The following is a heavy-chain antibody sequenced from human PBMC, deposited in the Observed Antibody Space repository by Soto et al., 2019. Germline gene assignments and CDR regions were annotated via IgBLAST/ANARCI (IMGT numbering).Heavy chain of an antibody. Sequence: QVQLVQSGAEVRKPGSSVKVSCKSSGGTFNSYAINLVRQAPGQGLEWMGGIIPIFGTPKYSQNFQGGVTITADESTGTAYMELSSLTSEDTAVYYCARATAWFGLEGENWFDPWGQGTLVSVSS. CDR3: ARATAWFGLEGENWFDP. CDR1: GGTFNSYA. CDR2: IIPIFGTP. J-gene: IGHJ5*02. V-gene: IGHV1-69*01. D-gene: IGHD3-10*01.